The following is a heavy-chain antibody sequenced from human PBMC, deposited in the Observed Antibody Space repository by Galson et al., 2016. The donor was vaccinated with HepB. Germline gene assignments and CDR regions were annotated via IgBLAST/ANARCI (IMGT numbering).Heavy chain of an antibody. Sequence: LRLSCAASGFTFSNHAMSWVRQAPGKGLEWVSVITGSGVTYYADSVKGRFTISRDNSKNTLFLQMNSLRDEDTAVYYCAKGRTGTTGPVEYWGQGTLVTVSS. D-gene: IGHD1-1*01. CDR3: AKGRTGTTGPVEY. CDR1: GFTFSNHA. V-gene: IGHV3-23*01. J-gene: IGHJ4*02. CDR2: ITGSGVT.